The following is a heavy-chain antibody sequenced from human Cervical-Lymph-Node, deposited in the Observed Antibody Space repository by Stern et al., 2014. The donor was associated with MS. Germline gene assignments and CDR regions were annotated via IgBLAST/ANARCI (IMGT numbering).Heavy chain of an antibody. V-gene: IGHV1-46*03. CDR1: GYTFTSYY. CDR3: ARVRKATYYYDSSGYTFDY. J-gene: IGHJ4*02. Sequence: QVQLVQSGAEVKKPGASVKVSCKASGYTFTSYYMHWVRQSPGQGLEWMGIINPRGGSTSYAQKFQGRVTMTRDTSTSTVYMELSSLRSEDTAVYYCARVRKATYYYDSSGYTFDYWGQGTLVTFSS. D-gene: IGHD3-22*01. CDR2: INPRGGST.